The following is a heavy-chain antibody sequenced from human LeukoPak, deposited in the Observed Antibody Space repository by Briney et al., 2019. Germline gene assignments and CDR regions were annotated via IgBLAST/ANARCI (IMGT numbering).Heavy chain of an antibody. V-gene: IGHV5-10-1*01. D-gene: IGHD2-21*02. CDR1: GYRFTSYW. J-gene: IGHJ4*01. Sequence: GEPLKISCNSAGYRFTSYWINWGRQMPRKGLDWMGRVDPRDSYTYSSPSFQGHVTISADKSSSTAYLQWSSLKAADTAMYYCARRVGVTGEASDDWGHGTLVIVSS. CDR3: ARRVGVTGEASDD. CDR2: VDPRDSYT.